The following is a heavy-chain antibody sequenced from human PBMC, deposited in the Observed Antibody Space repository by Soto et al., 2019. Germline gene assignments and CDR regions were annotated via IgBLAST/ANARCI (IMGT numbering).Heavy chain of an antibody. CDR2: INHSGST. CDR3: AREVRFWSGYYKSYYGMDV. V-gene: IGHV4-34*01. J-gene: IGHJ6*02. Sequence: QVQLQQWGAGLLKPSETLSLTCAVYGGSFSGYYWSWIRQPPGKGLEWIGEINHSGSTNYNPSLKSRVTISVDTSKNQFSLKLSSVTAADTAVYYCAREVRFWSGYYKSYYGMDVWGQGTTVTVSS. CDR1: GGSFSGYY. D-gene: IGHD3-3*01.